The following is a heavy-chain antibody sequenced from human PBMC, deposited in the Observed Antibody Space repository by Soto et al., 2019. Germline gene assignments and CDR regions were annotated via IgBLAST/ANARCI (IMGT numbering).Heavy chain of an antibody. V-gene: IGHV3-48*03. CDR2: ISSSGSTI. CDR1: GFTFSSYE. D-gene: IGHD4-17*01. CDR3: ARDDRYMTTVTPLDY. J-gene: IGHJ4*02. Sequence: GGSLRLSCAASGFTFSSYEMNWVRQAPGKGLEWVSYISSSGSTIYYADSVKGRFTISRDNAKNSLYLQMNSLRAEDTAVYYCARDDRYMTTVTPLDYWGQGTLVTVSS.